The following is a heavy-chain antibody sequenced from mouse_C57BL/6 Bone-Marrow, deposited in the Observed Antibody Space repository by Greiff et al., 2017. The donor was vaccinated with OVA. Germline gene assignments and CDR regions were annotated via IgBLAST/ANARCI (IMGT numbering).Heavy chain of an antibody. J-gene: IGHJ3*01. Sequence: VKLQQPGAELVKPGASVKLSCKASGYTFTSYWMQWVTQRPGQGLEWIGEIDPSDSYTNYNQKFKGKATLTVDTSSSTAYMQLSSLTSEDSAVYYCARERDYGYIWFAYWGQGTLVTVSA. CDR1: GYTFTSYW. D-gene: IGHD2-2*01. V-gene: IGHV1-50*01. CDR2: IDPSDSYT. CDR3: ARERDYGYIWFAY.